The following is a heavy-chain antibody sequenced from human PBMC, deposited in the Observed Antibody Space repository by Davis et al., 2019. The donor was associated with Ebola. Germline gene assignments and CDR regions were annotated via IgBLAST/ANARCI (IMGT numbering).Heavy chain of an antibody. V-gene: IGHV3-48*02. CDR3: ARAGGNYYDSSGYYYGY. D-gene: IGHD3-22*01. Sequence: GGSLRLSCAASGFTFSSYSMNWVRQAPGKGLEWVSYISSSSSTIYYADSVKGRFTISRDNAKNSLYLQMNSLRDEDTAVYYCARAGGNYYDSSGYYYGYWGQGTLVTVYS. CDR2: ISSSSSTI. J-gene: IGHJ4*02. CDR1: GFTFSSYS.